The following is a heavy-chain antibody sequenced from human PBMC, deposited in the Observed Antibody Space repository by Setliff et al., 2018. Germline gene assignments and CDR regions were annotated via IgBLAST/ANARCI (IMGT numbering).Heavy chain of an antibody. V-gene: IGHV3-64*02. CDR2: ISSDGVRT. J-gene: IGHJ4*02. D-gene: IGHD1-26*01. Sequence: ASGFTFSSSAMHWVRQAPGKGLQYVSAISSDGVRTYYVDSVKGRFTISRDNYKNTLNLQMGSLRAEDMAIYYCATWNGRSSDYWGQGTLVTVSS. CDR1: GFTFSSSA. CDR3: ATWNGRSSDY.